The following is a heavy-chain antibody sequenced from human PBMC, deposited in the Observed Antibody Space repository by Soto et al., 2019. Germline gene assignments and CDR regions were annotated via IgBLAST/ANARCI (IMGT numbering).Heavy chain of an antibody. D-gene: IGHD2-21*02. V-gene: IGHV3-48*04. CDR1: GFVLSSYS. CDR3: AKDMAVTSMYYFDY. CDR2: IGTGTRTR. Sequence: PGGSLRLSCAASGFVLSSYSMSWVRQAPGKGLEWVSYIGTGTRTRYYADSVKGRFTISRDNAKNSLYLQMNSLRAEDTALYYCAKDMAVTSMYYFDYWGQGTLVTVS. J-gene: IGHJ4*02.